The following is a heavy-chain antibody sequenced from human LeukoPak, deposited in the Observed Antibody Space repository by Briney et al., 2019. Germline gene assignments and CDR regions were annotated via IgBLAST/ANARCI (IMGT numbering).Heavy chain of an antibody. CDR1: GFTFRSYV. CDR3: AKLVDWNYFDY. V-gene: IGHV3-23*01. Sequence: GGSLRLSCVASGFTFRSYVMSWVRQAPGKGLEWVSAISGSGDSPSYADSVKGRSTISRDNSKNTLYLQMSSLRAEDTAVYYCAKLVDWNYFDYRGQGTLVTVSS. J-gene: IGHJ4*02. CDR2: ISGSGDSP. D-gene: IGHD1-1*01.